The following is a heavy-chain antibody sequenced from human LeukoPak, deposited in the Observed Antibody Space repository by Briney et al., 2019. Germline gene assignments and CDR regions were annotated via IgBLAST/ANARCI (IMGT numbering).Heavy chain of an antibody. J-gene: IGHJ5*02. D-gene: IGHD2-15*01. CDR1: GFTFSNYG. V-gene: IGHV3-30*18. CDR3: AKDPYRVVFATGNYLDP. Sequence: GGSLRLSCATSGFTFSNYGMHWVRQAPGKGLEWVAVISSDETNIRYGDSVRGRFTVSRDNAKNTVYLQMNSLGAGDTAVYYCAKDPYRVVFATGNYLDPWGQGTLVTVSS. CDR2: ISSDETNI.